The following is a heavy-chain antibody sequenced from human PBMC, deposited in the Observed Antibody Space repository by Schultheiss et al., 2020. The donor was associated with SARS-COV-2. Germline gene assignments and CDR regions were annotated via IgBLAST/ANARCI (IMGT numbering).Heavy chain of an antibody. D-gene: IGHD6-13*01. CDR2: IKQDGSEK. CDR3: AREQQLDYYYYGMDV. CDR1: GFTFSSYA. V-gene: IGHV3-7*01. Sequence: GGSLRLSYAASGFTFSSYAMHWVRQAPGKGLEWVANIKQDGSEKYYVDSVKGRFTISRDNAKNSLYLQMNSLRAEDTAVYYCAREQQLDYYYYGMDVWGQGTTVTVSS. J-gene: IGHJ6*02.